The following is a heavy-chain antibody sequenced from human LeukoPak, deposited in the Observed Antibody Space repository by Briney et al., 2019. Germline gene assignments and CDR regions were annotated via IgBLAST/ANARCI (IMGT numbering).Heavy chain of an antibody. V-gene: IGHV1-24*01. CDR1: GGTFSSYA. D-gene: IGHD3-22*01. Sequence: ASVKVSCKASGGTFSSYAISWVRQAPGKGLEWMGGFDPEDGETIYAQKFQGRVTMTEDTSTDTAYMELSSLRSEDTAVYYCATEKEKTYYYDSSGYYYHYWGQGTLVTVSS. CDR3: ATEKEKTYYYDSSGYYYHY. J-gene: IGHJ4*02. CDR2: FDPEDGET.